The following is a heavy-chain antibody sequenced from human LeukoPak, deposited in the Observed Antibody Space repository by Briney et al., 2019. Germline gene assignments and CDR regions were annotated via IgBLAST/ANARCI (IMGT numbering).Heavy chain of an antibody. Sequence: PGGSLRLSCAASGFTFSSYSMNWVRQAPGKGLEWVSSISSSSSYIYYADSVKGRFTISRDNAKNSLYLQMNSLRAEDTAVYYCARFGSYCSSTSCPLDYWGQGTLVTVSP. D-gene: IGHD2-2*01. V-gene: IGHV3-21*01. J-gene: IGHJ4*02. CDR3: ARFGSYCSSTSCPLDY. CDR2: ISSSSSYI. CDR1: GFTFSSYS.